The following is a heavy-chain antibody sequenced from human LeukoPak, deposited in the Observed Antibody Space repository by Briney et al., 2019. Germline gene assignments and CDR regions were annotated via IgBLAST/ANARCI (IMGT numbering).Heavy chain of an antibody. V-gene: IGHV4-59*01. CDR2: VSSNEGT. J-gene: IGHJ6*03. D-gene: IGHD1-7*01. Sequence: SETLSLTCTVSGGSISTYYWGWIRQPPGKGLEWIGYVSSNEGTNYNPSLKSRVTILVDTSKNQFSLKLSSVTAADTAVYYCARGNSPTNYYYYMDVWGKGTTVTVSS. CDR3: ARGNSPTNYYYYMDV. CDR1: GGSISTYY.